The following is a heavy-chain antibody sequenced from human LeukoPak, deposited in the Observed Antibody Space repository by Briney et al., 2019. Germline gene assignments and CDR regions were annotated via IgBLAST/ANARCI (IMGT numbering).Heavy chain of an antibody. V-gene: IGHV4-39*01. CDR2: VYYTGNA. CDR1: RDSISNHIYY. J-gene: IGHJ3*02. D-gene: IGHD5/OR15-5a*01. CDR3: ARLRALSGHRGAFAI. Sequence: SETLSLTCAVSRDSISNHIYYSDWIRQTPGKGLEWIGAVYYTGNAYYNPSLKSRVTISVDTSDNRFSLHLSSVNAAGTAIYYCARLRALSGHRGAFAIWGQGTLVTVSS.